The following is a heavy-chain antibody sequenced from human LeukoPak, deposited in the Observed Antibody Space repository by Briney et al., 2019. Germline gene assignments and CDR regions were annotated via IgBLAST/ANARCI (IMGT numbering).Heavy chain of an antibody. CDR1: GGSFSGYY. J-gene: IGHJ6*03. CDR3: ARVWDSSRRGYYYYMDV. Sequence: SETLSLTCAVYGGSFSGYYRSWIRQPPGKGLEWIGEINHSGSTNYNPSLKSRVTISVDTSKNQFSLKLSSVTAADTAVYYCARVWDSSRRGYYYYMDVWGKGTTVTVSS. V-gene: IGHV4-34*01. CDR2: INHSGST. D-gene: IGHD1-26*01.